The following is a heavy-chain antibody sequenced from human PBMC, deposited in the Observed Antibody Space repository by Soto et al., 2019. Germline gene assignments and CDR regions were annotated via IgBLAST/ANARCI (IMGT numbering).Heavy chain of an antibody. Sequence: GGSLRLSCAASGFTFSSYAMSWVRQAPGKGLEWVSAISGSGGSTYYADSVKGRFTISRDNSKNTLYLQMNSLRAEDTAVYYCAKNGLVVVAPLHVFGYWGQGTLVTVSS. CDR2: ISGSGGST. D-gene: IGHD2-15*01. CDR3: AKNGLVVVAPLHVFGY. J-gene: IGHJ4*02. CDR1: GFTFSSYA. V-gene: IGHV3-23*01.